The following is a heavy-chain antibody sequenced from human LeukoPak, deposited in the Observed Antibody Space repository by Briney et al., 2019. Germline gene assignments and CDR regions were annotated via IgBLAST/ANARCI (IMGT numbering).Heavy chain of an antibody. Sequence: SETLSLTCTVSGGSISSSSYYWGWIRQPPGKGLEWIGSIYYSGSTYYNPSLKSRVTISVDTSKNQFYLKLSSVTAADTAVYYCASRDTFGGVIVDYYFDYWGQGTLVTVSS. D-gene: IGHD3-16*02. CDR1: GGSISSSSYY. J-gene: IGHJ4*02. CDR3: ASRDTFGGVIVDYYFDY. V-gene: IGHV4-39*01. CDR2: IYYSGST.